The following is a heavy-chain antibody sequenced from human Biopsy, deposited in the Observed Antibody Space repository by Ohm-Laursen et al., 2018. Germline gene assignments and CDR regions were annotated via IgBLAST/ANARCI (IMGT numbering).Heavy chain of an antibody. J-gene: IGHJ4*02. Sequence: SLRLSCSASGFIFSTYTMNWVRQAPGEGLEWVSSISSRSSDIYYADSVKGRFTISRDNAKNSLFLHMNSLTTEDTALYYCVRGYSSSWSGYLDHWGQGTLVTVSS. D-gene: IGHD3-3*01. CDR1: GFIFSTYT. CDR3: VRGYSSSWSGYLDH. V-gene: IGHV3-21*04. CDR2: ISSRSSDI.